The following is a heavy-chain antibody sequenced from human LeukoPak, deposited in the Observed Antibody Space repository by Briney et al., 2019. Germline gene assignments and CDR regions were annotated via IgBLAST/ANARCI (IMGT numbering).Heavy chain of an antibody. V-gene: IGHV4-39*01. CDR1: GGSISSSSYY. CDR3: ARSGYSFLVDS. CDR2: IYYSGST. D-gene: IGHD5-18*01. Sequence: PSETLSLTCTVSGGSISSSSYYWGWIRQPPGKGLEWIGSIYYSGSTYYNPSLKSRVTISVDTSKNQFSLKLSSVTAADTAVYFCARSGYSFLVDSWGQGTLVTVSS. J-gene: IGHJ4*02.